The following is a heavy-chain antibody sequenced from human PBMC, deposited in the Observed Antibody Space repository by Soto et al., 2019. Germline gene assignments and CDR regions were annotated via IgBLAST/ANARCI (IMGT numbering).Heavy chain of an antibody. CDR3: ARELRPVAVVVVAALDY. CDR1: GFTFSSYG. CDR2: IWYDGSNK. D-gene: IGHD2-15*01. Sequence: PGVSLRLSCAASGFTFSSYGMHWVRQAPGKGLEWVAVIWYDGSNKYYADSVKGRFTISRDNSKNTLYLQMNSLRAEDTAVYYCARELRPVAVVVVAALDYWGQGTLVTVSS. J-gene: IGHJ4*02. V-gene: IGHV3-33*01.